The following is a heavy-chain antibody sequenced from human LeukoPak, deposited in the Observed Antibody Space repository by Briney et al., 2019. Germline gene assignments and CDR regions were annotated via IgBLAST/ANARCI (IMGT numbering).Heavy chain of an antibody. J-gene: IGHJ4*02. CDR1: GFTFSSYC. D-gene: IGHD3-22*01. CDR3: ARGDFYYYDIHY. V-gene: IGHV3-21*01. CDR2: ISSSGDYI. Sequence: PGGSLRLSCAASGFTFSSYCMTWVRRAPGKGLEWVSSISSSGDYIYYADSLKGRFTISRNNAENSLFLQMNSLRAEDTAVYYCARGDFYYYDIHYWGQGTLVTVSS.